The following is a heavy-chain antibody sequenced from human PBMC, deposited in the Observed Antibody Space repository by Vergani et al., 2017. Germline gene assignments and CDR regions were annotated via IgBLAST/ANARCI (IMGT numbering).Heavy chain of an antibody. CDR3: AKDLGTSSGGGWFDP. V-gene: IGHV3-9*02. Sequence: EVQLEESGGGLVLPGRSLRLSCVASGFTSAGYAMHWVRHAPGKGLEWVSGISWNSNSIGYADSVKGRFTISRDNAKNSLYLQMNSLRAEDTALYYCAKDLGTSSGGGWFDPWGQGTLVTVSP. J-gene: IGHJ5*02. CDR2: ISWNSNSI. D-gene: IGHD6-6*01. CDR1: GFTSAGYA.